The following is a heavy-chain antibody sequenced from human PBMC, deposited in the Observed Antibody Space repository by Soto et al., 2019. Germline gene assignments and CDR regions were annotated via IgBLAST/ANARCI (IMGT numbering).Heavy chain of an antibody. CDR3: ARDPGGWYYFDY. Sequence: SETLSLTCTVSGGSISSYYWSWIRQPPGKGLEWIGYIYYSGSTNYNPSLKSRVTISVDTSKNQFSLKLSSVTAADTAVYYCARDPGGWYYFDYWGQGTLVTVSS. CDR2: IYYSGST. J-gene: IGHJ4*02. D-gene: IGHD6-19*01. V-gene: IGHV4-59*01. CDR1: GGSISSYY.